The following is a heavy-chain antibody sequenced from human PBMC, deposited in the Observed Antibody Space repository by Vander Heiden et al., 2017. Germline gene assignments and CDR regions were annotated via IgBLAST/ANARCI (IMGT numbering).Heavy chain of an antibody. Sequence: EVQLVASGGGLVQPGGSLKLSCAASGFTFRGSAMHWVRQASGKGLEWVGRIRSKANSYATAYAASVKGRFTISRDDSKNTAYLQMNSLKTEDTAVYYCTRLEIDSSGYYSYYWGQGTLVTVSS. CDR3: TRLEIDSSGYYSYY. CDR1: GFTFRGSA. V-gene: IGHV3-73*02. J-gene: IGHJ4*02. CDR2: IRSKANSYAT. D-gene: IGHD3-22*01.